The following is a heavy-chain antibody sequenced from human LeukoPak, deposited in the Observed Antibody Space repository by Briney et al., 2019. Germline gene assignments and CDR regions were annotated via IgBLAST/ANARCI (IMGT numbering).Heavy chain of an antibody. CDR3: AKGNWYKLEVFDY. D-gene: IGHD1/OR15-1a*01. J-gene: IGHJ4*02. V-gene: IGHV3-23*01. CDR2: ISDSGGST. CDR1: GFTFISYA. Sequence: GGSLRLSCAASGFTFISYAMSWVRQAPGKGLEWVSTISDSGGSTYYSDSVKGRFTISRDNSKNTLYLQMNSLRAEDTAVYYCAKGNWYKLEVFDYWGQGTLVTVSS.